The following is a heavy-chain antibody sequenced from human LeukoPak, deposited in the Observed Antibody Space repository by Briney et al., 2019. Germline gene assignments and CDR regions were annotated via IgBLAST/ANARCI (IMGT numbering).Heavy chain of an antibody. Sequence: SETLSLTCAVYGGSFSGYYWSWIRQPPGKGLEWIGYIYYSGSTNYNPSLKSRVTISVDTSKNQFSLKLSSVTAADTAVYYCATRVATNYYYGMDVWGQGTTVTVSS. CDR2: IYYSGST. CDR3: ATRVATNYYYGMDV. CDR1: GGSFSGYY. J-gene: IGHJ6*02. V-gene: IGHV4-59*01. D-gene: IGHD5-12*01.